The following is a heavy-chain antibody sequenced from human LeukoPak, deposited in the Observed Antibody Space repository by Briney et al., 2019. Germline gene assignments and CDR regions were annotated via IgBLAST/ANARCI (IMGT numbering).Heavy chain of an antibody. Sequence: GGSLRLSCAASGFTFKLYWMHWVRQVPGRGPVWFSRINHDGSDTIYADSVRGRFTISRDDAKNTLYLQMNNLRAEDTAVYYCVRGGPSTWSWGQGTLVTVSS. J-gene: IGHJ5*02. V-gene: IGHV3-74*01. D-gene: IGHD2-15*01. CDR2: INHDGSDT. CDR3: VRGGPSTWS. CDR1: GFTFKLYW.